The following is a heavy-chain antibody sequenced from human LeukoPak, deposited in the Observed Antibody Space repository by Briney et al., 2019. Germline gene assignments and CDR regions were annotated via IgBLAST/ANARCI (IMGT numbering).Heavy chain of an antibody. CDR1: GYSENFYG. V-gene: IGHV1-18*01. CDR2: ISAQHGQT. D-gene: IGHD5-24*01. Sequence: ASVKVSCKTSGYSENFYGITWVRQVAGQGLEWMGWISAQHGQTEYAPNSQDRVTMTTDTYTNTAYMELRSLRSDDTAVYYCARARDGYQSYYFDYWGQGTLVTVSS. J-gene: IGHJ4*02. CDR3: ARARDGYQSYYFDY.